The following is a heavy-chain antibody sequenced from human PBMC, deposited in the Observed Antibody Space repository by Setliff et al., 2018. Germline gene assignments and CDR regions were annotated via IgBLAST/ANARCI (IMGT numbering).Heavy chain of an antibody. CDR1: GGSFSGNY. CDR3: ARVTPDYYYYYGMDV. J-gene: IGHJ6*02. CDR2: INHSGST. Sequence: SETLSLTCAVYGGSFSGNYWSWIRQPPGKGLEWIGEINHSGSTNYNPSLKSRVTISVDTSKNQFSLKLSSVTAADTAVYYCARVTPDYYYYYGMDVWGQGTTVTVSS. V-gene: IGHV4-34*01.